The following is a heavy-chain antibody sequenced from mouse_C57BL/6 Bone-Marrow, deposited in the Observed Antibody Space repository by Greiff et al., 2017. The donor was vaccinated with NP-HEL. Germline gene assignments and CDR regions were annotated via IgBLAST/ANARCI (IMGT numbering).Heavy chain of an antibody. CDR2: INSDGGST. CDR3: ARLESSSNYWYFDV. Sequence: EVKVEESGGGLVQPGESLKLSCESNEYEFPSHDMSWVRKTPEKRLELVAAINSDGGSTYYPDTMERRFIISRDNTKKTLYLQMSSLRSEDTALYYCARLESSSNYWYFDVWGTGTTVTVSS. CDR1: EYEFPSHD. V-gene: IGHV5-2*03. J-gene: IGHJ1*03. D-gene: IGHD1-1*01.